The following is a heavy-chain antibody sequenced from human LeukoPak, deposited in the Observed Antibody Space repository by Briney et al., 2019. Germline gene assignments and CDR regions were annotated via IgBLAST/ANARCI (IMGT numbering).Heavy chain of an antibody. Sequence: GGSLRLSCAASGFTFSSYWMHWVRQAPGKGLVWVSRINSDGSSTSYADSVKGRFTISRDNAKNTLYLQMNSLRAEDTAVYYCAREVIVVVPAAINWFDPWGQGTLVTVSS. CDR3: AREVIVVVPAAINWFDP. V-gene: IGHV3-74*01. CDR1: GFTFSSYW. J-gene: IGHJ5*02. CDR2: INSDGSST. D-gene: IGHD2-2*01.